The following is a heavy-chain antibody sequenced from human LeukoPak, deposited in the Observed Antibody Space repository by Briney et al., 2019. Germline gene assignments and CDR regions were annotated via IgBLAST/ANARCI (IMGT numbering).Heavy chain of an antibody. Sequence: ASVKVSCKASGYTFTSDGINWVRQAPGQGLEWMGWISGYTGHTNYVQKIQGRVTMTTDTSTNTAYMELRSLRSDDTAVYYCARGPGIAVAGVFDYWGQGSLVTVSS. D-gene: IGHD6-19*01. CDR3: ARGPGIAVAGVFDY. V-gene: IGHV1-18*04. CDR1: GYTFTSDG. CDR2: ISGYTGHT. J-gene: IGHJ4*02.